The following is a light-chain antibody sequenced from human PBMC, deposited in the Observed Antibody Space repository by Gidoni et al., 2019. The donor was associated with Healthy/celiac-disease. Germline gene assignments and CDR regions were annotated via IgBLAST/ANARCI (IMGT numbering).Light chain of an antibody. CDR2: AAC. Sequence: DLHMTPSPSSLSASVGDRVTITCRASQSISSYVNWYQKKPGKAPKLLIYAACSLQSGVPSSFSGSVSGTDFTLTIRSLQPEDFATYYCKQSYSTPYTFGQGTKLEIK. CDR3: KQSYSTPYT. CDR1: QSISSY. J-gene: IGKJ2*01. V-gene: IGKV1-39*01.